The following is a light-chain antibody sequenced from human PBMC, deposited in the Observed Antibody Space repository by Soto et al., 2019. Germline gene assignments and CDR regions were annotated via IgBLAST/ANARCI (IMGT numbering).Light chain of an antibody. J-gene: IGLJ1*01. V-gene: IGLV2-14*01. CDR2: EVS. Sequence: QSVLTQPASVSGSPGQSITISCTGTSSDVGRYNYVSWYQHHPGKAPKLMIYEVSNRPSGVSNRFSGSKSGNTASLTISGLQAEDEADYYCSSYTSNSTYVFGTGTKVTVL. CDR3: SSYTSNSTYV. CDR1: SSDVGRYNY.